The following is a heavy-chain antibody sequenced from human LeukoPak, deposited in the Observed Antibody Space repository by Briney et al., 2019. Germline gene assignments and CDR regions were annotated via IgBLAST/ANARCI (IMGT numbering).Heavy chain of an antibody. V-gene: IGHV1-3*01. CDR1: GYTFTGYA. D-gene: IGHD5-12*01. J-gene: IGHJ6*02. CDR3: AREDSGYDFGYYYGMDV. CDR2: INAGNGNT. Sequence: EASVKVSCKASGYTFTGYAMHWVRQAPGQRLEWMGWINAGNGNTKYSQKFQGRVTITRDTSASTAYMELSSLRSEDTAVYYCAREDSGYDFGYYYGMDVWGQGTTVTVSS.